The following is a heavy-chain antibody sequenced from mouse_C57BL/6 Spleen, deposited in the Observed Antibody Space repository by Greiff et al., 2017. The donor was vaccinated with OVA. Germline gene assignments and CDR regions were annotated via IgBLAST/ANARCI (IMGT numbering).Heavy chain of an antibody. D-gene: IGHD1-1*01. Sequence: EVQLQQSGPELVKPGASVKISCKASGYTFTDYYMNWVKQSHGKSLEWIGDINPNNGGTSYNQKFKDKATLTADKSSSTAYMQLSSLTYEDSAVYYCARDYGSSYVWFAYWGQGTLVTVSA. CDR3: ARDYGSSYVWFAY. CDR1: GYTFTDYY. V-gene: IGHV1-26*01. CDR2: INPNNGGT. J-gene: IGHJ3*01.